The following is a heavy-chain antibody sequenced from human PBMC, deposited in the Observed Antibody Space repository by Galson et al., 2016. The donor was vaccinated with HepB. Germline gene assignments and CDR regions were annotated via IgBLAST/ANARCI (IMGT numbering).Heavy chain of an antibody. CDR2: TYYRSKWYN. CDR3: ARDSPGDKFFDY. J-gene: IGHJ4*01. V-gene: IGHV6-1*01. CDR1: GDSVSSNSGV. Sequence: CAISGDSVSSNSGVWNWIRQSPSRGLEWLGRTYYRSKWYNHYAESVKSRITINPDTSKNQFSLHLNSVTPEDTAVYYCARDSPGDKFFDYWGHGILVTVSS. D-gene: IGHD1-1*01.